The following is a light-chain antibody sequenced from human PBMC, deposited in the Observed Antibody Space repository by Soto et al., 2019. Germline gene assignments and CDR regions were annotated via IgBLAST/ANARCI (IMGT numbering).Light chain of an antibody. CDR1: QSVSSS. CDR3: QQYNNWPPIT. Sequence: EIVLTQSPATLSLSPGERATLSCRASQSVSSSLAWYQQKPGQAPRLLIYDASNRATGIPARFSGSGSGTEFTLTISSLQSEDFAVYYCQQYNNWPPITFGQGTKVDIK. J-gene: IGKJ1*01. CDR2: DAS. V-gene: IGKV3D-15*01.